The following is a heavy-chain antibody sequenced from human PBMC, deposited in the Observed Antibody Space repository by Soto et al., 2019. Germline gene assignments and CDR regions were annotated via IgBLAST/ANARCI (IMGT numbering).Heavy chain of an antibody. CDR3: ARAGYYYDSSGYYYRGSKDFDY. Sequence: SLRLSCAATGFTFSSYAMNWVRQSPGKGLECFSYISSSGSTIYYADSVKGRFTISRDNAKNSLYLQMNSLRAEDTAVYYCARAGYYYDSSGYYYRGSKDFDYWGQGTLVTVSS. CDR2: ISSSGSTI. V-gene: IGHV3-48*03. D-gene: IGHD3-22*01. CDR1: GFTFSSYA. J-gene: IGHJ4*02.